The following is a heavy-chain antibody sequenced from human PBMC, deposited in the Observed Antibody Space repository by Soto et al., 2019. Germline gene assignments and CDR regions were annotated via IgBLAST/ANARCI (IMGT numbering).Heavy chain of an antibody. Sequence: SETLSLTCTVSGGSINDFYWSWRRQPPGKGLEWIGYIYYSGSTDYNPSLKGRVTISVDTSKNQFSLKLRSVTAADTAVYYCARVGGVAARTFDYWGQGTLVTVSS. CDR1: GGSINDFY. J-gene: IGHJ4*02. CDR3: ARVGGVAARTFDY. CDR2: IYYSGST. D-gene: IGHD6-6*01. V-gene: IGHV4-59*01.